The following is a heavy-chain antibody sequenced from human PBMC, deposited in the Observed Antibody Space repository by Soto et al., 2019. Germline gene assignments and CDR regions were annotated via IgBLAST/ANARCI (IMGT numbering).Heavy chain of an antibody. V-gene: IGHV1-46*03. Sequence: QVQLVQSGAEVKKPGASVKVSCKASGYTFTSYYMHWVRQAPGQGLEWMGIINPSGGSTSYAQKFQGRVTMTRDTSTSTVYMELSSLRSEDTAVYYCARDPYGDTYYYYDYMDVWGKGTTVTVSS. CDR1: GYTFTSYY. CDR3: ARDPYGDTYYYYDYMDV. J-gene: IGHJ6*03. CDR2: INPSGGST. D-gene: IGHD4-17*01.